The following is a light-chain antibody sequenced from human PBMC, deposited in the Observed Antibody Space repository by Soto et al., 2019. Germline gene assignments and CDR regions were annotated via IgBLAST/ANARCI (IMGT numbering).Light chain of an antibody. J-gene: IGLJ2*01. CDR2: DND. Sequence: QSVLTQPPSVSAAPGQTVTISCSGSSSNIGDNYVSWYQQLPGTAPKLLIYDNDKRPSGIPDRFSGSKSGTSATLGITGLQTGDEADYDCGTWDSSLSAGVFGGGTQLTVL. V-gene: IGLV1-51*01. CDR3: GTWDSSLSAGV. CDR1: SSNIGDNY.